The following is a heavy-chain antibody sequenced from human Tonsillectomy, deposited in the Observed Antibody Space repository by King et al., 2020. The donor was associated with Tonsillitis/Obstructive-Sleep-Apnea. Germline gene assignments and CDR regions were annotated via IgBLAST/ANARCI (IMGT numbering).Heavy chain of an antibody. V-gene: IGHV3-23*04. CDR1: GFTFSSYA. Sequence: EVQLVESGGGLVQPGGSLRLSCAASGFTFSSYAMSWVRQAPGKGLEWVSAISGSGGRTYYADSVKGRFTISRDNSKNTLYLQMNSLRAEDTAVYYCAKHRPRFEQQPQKYNDYCGQGTLVTVSS. D-gene: IGHD6-13*01. J-gene: IGHJ4*02. CDR3: AKHRPRFEQQPQKYNDY. CDR2: ISGSGGRT.